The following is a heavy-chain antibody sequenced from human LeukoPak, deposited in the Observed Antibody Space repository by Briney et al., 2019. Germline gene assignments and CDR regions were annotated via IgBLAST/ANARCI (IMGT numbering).Heavy chain of an antibody. J-gene: IGHJ4*02. Sequence: SETLSLTCTVSSVSLTNYYWSWIRQPAGKGLEWIGYIYYSGSTNYNPSLKSRVTISVDTSKNQFSLKLSSVTAADTAVYYCARGSRGSGYYYFDYWGQGTLVTVSS. V-gene: IGHV4-59*01. CDR3: ARGSRGSGYYYFDY. CDR1: SVSLTNYY. CDR2: IYYSGST. D-gene: IGHD3-22*01.